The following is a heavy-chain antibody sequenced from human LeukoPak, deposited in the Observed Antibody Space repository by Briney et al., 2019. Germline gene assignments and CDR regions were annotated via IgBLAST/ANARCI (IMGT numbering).Heavy chain of an antibody. J-gene: IGHJ4*02. D-gene: IGHD1-26*01. CDR2: IYYSGST. CDR3: ARLSRSGNIVGATVYFDY. Sequence: SETLSLTCTVSGGSISSSSYYWGWIRQPPGKGLEWIGSIYYSGSTYCNPSLKSRVTISVDTSKNQFSLKLSSATAADTAVYYCARLSRSGNIVGATVYFDYWGQGTLVTVSS. CDR1: GGSISSSSYY. V-gene: IGHV4-39*01.